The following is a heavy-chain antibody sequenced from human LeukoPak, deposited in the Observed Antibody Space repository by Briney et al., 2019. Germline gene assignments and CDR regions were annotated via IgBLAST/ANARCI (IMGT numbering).Heavy chain of an antibody. CDR1: GVCFSGSA. CDR2: IRGKTNNYAT. CDR3: TRLKEGPFDY. Sequence: GGSLRLSCSTSGVCFSGSAIHWVRQASGKGLEWVGRIRGKTNNYATEYAASVKGRFTISRDDSKHSAYLQMNSLKTEDTAVYYCTRLKEGPFDYWGQGTLVTVSS. V-gene: IGHV3-73*01. J-gene: IGHJ4*02.